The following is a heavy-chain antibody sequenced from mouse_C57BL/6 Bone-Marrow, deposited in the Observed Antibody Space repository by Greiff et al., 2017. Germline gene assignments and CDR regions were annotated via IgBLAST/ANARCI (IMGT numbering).Heavy chain of an antibody. J-gene: IGHJ2*01. CDR1: GFTFSSYA. CDR2: ISDGGSYT. Sequence: EVKLVESGGGLVKPGGSLKLSCAASGFTFSSYAMSWVRQTPEKRLEWVATISDGGSYTYYPDNVKGRFTISRDNAKNNLYLQMSHLKSEDTAMYYCAREPYYYGKGYFDYWGQGTTLTVSS. V-gene: IGHV5-4*03. CDR3: AREPYYYGKGYFDY. D-gene: IGHD1-1*01.